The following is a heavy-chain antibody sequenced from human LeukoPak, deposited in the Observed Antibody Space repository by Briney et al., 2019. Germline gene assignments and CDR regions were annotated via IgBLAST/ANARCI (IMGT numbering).Heavy chain of an antibody. J-gene: IGHJ4*02. CDR2: ISAGDGST. CDR1: GFTFSSYA. D-gene: IGHD3-22*01. CDR3: ARTATYYYDSSGYYYFDY. V-gene: IGHV3-23*01. Sequence: GGSLRLSCAASGFTFSSYAMSWVRQAPGKGLEWVSTISAGDGSTYYADSVKGRFTISRDNSKNTLYLQLNSLRAEDTAVYYCARTATYYYDSSGYYYFDYWGQGTLVTVSS.